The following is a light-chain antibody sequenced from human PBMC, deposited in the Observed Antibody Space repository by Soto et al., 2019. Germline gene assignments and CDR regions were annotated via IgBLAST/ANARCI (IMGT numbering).Light chain of an antibody. J-gene: IGKJ3*01. CDR2: DAS. CDR3: QLPGFT. V-gene: IGKV3-11*01. Sequence: EIVLTQSPATLSLSPGERATISCRASQSVSSYLAWYQQKPGQAPRLLIYDASNRATGIPARFSGSGSGTDFTLTISSLEPEDFAVYYCQLPGFTFGPGTKVDIK. CDR1: QSVSSY.